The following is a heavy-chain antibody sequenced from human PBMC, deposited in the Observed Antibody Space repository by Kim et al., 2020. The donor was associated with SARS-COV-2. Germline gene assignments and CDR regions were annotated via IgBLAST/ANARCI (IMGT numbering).Heavy chain of an antibody. CDR3: ARTEGLRFLGWLPRAFDY. Sequence: SETLSLTCAVYGGSFSGYYWSWIRQPPGKGLEWIGEINHSGSTNYNPSLKSRVTISVDTSKNQFSLKLSSVTAADTAVYYCARTEGLRFLGWLPRAFDYWGQGTMVTVSS. J-gene: IGHJ4*02. CDR2: INHSGST. D-gene: IGHD3-3*01. V-gene: IGHV4-34*01. CDR1: GGSFSGYY.